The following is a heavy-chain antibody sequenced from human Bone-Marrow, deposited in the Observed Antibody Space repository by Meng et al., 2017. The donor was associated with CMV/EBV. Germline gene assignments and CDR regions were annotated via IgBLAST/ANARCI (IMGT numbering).Heavy chain of an antibody. D-gene: IGHD1-1*01. CDR1: GGSISSSSYY. CDR2: IYYSGST. J-gene: IGHJ6*02. V-gene: IGHV4-39*01. Sequence: GSLRLSCTVSGGSISSSSYYWGWIRQPPGKGLECIGSIYYSGSTYYNPSLKSRVTISVDTSKNQFSLKLSSVTAADTAVYYCARTTTYYYGMDVWGQGTTVTVSS. CDR3: ARTTTYYYGMDV.